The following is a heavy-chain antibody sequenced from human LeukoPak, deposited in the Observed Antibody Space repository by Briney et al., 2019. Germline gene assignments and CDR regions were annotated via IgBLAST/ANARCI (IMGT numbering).Heavy chain of an antibody. V-gene: IGHV3-43*02. CDR3: AKRSGAPNNFDY. CDR1: GFTFDEHA. Sequence: GGSLRLSCATSGFTFDEHAMHWVRQVPGRGLEWVSLISGDGANEYYADSVKGRFTISRDNSRNSLFLQMTGTRTEDTALYFCAKRSGAPNNFDYWGQGVLVTVSS. CDR2: ISGDGANE. D-gene: IGHD1-1*01. J-gene: IGHJ4*02.